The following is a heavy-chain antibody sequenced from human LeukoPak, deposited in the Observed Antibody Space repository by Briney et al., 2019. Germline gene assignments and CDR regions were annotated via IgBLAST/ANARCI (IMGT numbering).Heavy chain of an antibody. D-gene: IGHD5-18*01. CDR1: GGTFSSCA. Sequence: SVKVSCKASGGTFSSCAISWVRQAPGQGLEWMGGIIPIFGTANYAQKFQGRVTITADESTSTAYMELSSLRSEDTAVYYCARNPIELRGYSYGYFDYWGQATLVTVSS. CDR2: IIPIFGTA. J-gene: IGHJ4*02. CDR3: ARNPIELRGYSYGYFDY. V-gene: IGHV1-69*13.